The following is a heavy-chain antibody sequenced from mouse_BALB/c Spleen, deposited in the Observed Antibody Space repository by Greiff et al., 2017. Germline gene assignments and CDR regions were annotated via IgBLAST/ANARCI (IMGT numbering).Heavy chain of an antibody. Sequence: VQLQESGPGLVAPSQSLSITCTVSGFSLTSYGVHWVRQPPGKGLEWLGVIWAGGSTNYNSALMSRLSISKDNSKSQVFLKMNSLQTDDTAMYYCARAYGSSYCFDYWGQGTTLTVSS. CDR3: ARAYGSSYCFDY. J-gene: IGHJ2*01. D-gene: IGHD1-1*01. CDR2: IWAGGST. V-gene: IGHV2-9*02. CDR1: GFSLTSYG.